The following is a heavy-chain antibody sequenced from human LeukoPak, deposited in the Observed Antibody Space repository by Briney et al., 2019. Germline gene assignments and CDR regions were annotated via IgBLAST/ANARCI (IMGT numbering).Heavy chain of an antibody. D-gene: IGHD3-10*01. CDR2: INPSGGST. J-gene: IGHJ6*03. V-gene: IGHV1-46*01. CDR3: ARDLHRVVVRGVPHYYYYMDV. CDR1: GYTFISYY. Sequence: ASVKVSCKASGYTFISYYMHWVRQAPGQGLEWMGIINPSGGSTSYAQKFQGRVTMTRDTSTSTVYMELSSLRSDDTAVYYCARDLHRVVVRGVPHYYYYMDVWGKGTTVTISS.